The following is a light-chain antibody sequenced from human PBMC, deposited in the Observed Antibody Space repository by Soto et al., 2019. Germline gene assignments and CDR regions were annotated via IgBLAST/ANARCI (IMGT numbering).Light chain of an antibody. CDR1: SSNIGSNY. Sequence: QSALTQPPSASGTPGQRVTISCSGSSSNIGSNYVYWYQQLPGTAPKLLIYKNNQRPSGVPDRFSGSKSGTSASLAISWLGSEDEVDFYCAVGDDSLSGYVFGLGPKVTVL. CDR3: AVGDDSLSGYV. CDR2: KNN. V-gene: IGLV1-47*01. J-gene: IGLJ1*01.